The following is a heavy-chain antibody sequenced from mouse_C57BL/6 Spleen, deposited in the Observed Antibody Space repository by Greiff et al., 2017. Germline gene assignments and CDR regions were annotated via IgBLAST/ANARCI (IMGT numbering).Heavy chain of an antibody. Sequence: VQLQQPGAELVRPGSSVKLSCKASGYTFTSYWMDWVKQRPGHGLEWIGNIYPSDSETHYNQKFKDKATLTVDKSSSTAYMQLSSLTSEDSAVYYCARGSDYDYYAMDYWGQGTSVTVSS. CDR3: ARGSDYDYYAMDY. V-gene: IGHV1-61*01. CDR1: GYTFTSYW. D-gene: IGHD2-4*01. J-gene: IGHJ4*01. CDR2: IYPSDSET.